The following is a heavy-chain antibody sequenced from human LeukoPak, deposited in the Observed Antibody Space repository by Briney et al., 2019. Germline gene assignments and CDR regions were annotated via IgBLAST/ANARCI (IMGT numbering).Heavy chain of an antibody. V-gene: IGHV1-69*04. CDR3: ARTYSYGILYYFDY. CDR2: IIPILGIA. CDR1: GCTFSSYA. D-gene: IGHD5-18*01. J-gene: IGHJ4*02. Sequence: ASVKVSCKASGCTFSSYAISWVRQAPGQGLEWMGRIIPILGIANYAQKFQGRVTITADKSTSTAYMELSSLRSEDTAVYYCARTYSYGILYYFDYWGQGTLVTVSS.